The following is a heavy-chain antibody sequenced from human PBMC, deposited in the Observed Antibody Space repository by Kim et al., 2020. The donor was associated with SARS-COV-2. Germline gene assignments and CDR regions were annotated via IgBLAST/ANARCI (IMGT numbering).Heavy chain of an antibody. D-gene: IGHD1-1*01. J-gene: IGHJ4*02. CDR2: IKSKTDGGTT. V-gene: IGHV3-15*01. CDR1: GFTFSNAW. CDR3: TTYNRNDGWY. Sequence: GGSLRLSCAASGFTFSNAWMSRVRQAPGEGLEWVGRIKSKTDGGTTDYAAPVKGRFTISRYDSQNTLYLQMNSLKTEDTAVYYCTTYNRNDGWYWGQGTLVTVSS.